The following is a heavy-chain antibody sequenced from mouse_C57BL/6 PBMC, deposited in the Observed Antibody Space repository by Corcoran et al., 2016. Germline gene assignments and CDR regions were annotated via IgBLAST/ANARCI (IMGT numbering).Heavy chain of an antibody. V-gene: IGHV1-80*01. J-gene: IGHJ2*01. CDR1: GYAFSSYW. CDR3: ARLLTGSFFDY. D-gene: IGHD4-1*01. CDR2: IYPGDGDT. Sequence: QVQLQQSGAELVKPGASVKISCKASGYAFSSYWMTWVKQRPGKGLEWIGQIYPGDGDTNYNGKFKGKATLTADKSSSTAYMQLSSLTSEDSAVYFCARLLTGSFFDYWGQGTTLTVSS.